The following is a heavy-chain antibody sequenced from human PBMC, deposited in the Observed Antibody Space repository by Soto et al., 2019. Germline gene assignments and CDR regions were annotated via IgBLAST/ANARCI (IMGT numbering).Heavy chain of an antibody. CDR3: ARDNHSQQPIHRWGVGYLDV. J-gene: IGHJ6*03. CDR1: GGSISNGGYY. V-gene: IGHV4-31*11. Sequence: QLQLQESGPGLVKPSQTLSLTCAVSGGSISNGGYYWSWIRQHPGKGLEWIGSIYFSGSTYYNPSLKSRVTLSVATPKNQFSLKLSSVTAADSAVYSCARDNHSQQPIHRWGVGYLDVWGKGTTVTVSS. CDR2: IYFSGST. D-gene: IGHD6-13*01.